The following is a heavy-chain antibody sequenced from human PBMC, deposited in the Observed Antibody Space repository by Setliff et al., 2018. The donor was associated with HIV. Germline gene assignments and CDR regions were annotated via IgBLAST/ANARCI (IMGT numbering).Heavy chain of an antibody. V-gene: IGHV1-46*01. CDR3: ARDPTGPTGEDY. CDR1: GYSFSNYF. D-gene: IGHD1-1*01. J-gene: IGHJ4*02. Sequence: GASVKVSCKTSGYSFSNYFIHWVRQAPGQGLEWMGMIKPRTPNIAQKFLRRVTMTGDTSTSTVYMELSSLRSEDTAVYYCARDPTGPTGEDYWGQGTLVTVSS. CDR2: IKPRTP.